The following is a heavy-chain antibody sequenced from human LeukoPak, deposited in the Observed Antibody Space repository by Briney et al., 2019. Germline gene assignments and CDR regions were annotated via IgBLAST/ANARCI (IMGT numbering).Heavy chain of an antibody. CDR3: ARTVVVGYYYYYMDV. J-gene: IGHJ6*03. D-gene: IGHD2-2*01. V-gene: IGHV4-59*01. Sequence: SETLSLTCTVSGGSISSYYWSWIRQPPGKGLEWIGYIYYSGSTNYNPSLKSRVTISVDTSKNQFSLKLSSVTAADTAVYYCARTVVVGYYYYYMDVWGKGTTVTVSS. CDR2: IYYSGST. CDR1: GGSISSYY.